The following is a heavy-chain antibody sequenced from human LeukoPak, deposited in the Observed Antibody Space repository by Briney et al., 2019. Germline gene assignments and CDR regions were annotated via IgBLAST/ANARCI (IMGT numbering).Heavy chain of an antibody. J-gene: IGHJ4*02. CDR3: ARQGVATAIDY. Sequence: PSETLSLTCTVSGGSISNYYWSWIRQPAGKGLEWIGRISASGNTNYNPSLKSRVTMSVDTSMNLFALKLSSVTGADTAVYYCARQGVATAIDYWGQGTLVTVPS. V-gene: IGHV4-4*07. CDR1: GGSISNYY. D-gene: IGHD2-21*02. CDR2: ISASGNT.